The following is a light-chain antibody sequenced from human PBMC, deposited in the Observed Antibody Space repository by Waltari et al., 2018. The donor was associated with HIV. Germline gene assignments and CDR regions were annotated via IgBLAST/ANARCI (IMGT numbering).Light chain of an antibody. CDR3: AAWDGSLNGWV. CDR2: SNA. CDR1: SSNIRSNT. J-gene: IGLJ3*02. Sequence: QSVLTQPPSASGTPGQRVTISCSGSSSNIRSNTVSWYQQLPGTAPKLLNYSNARRPPGVPDHCACSKAGSSASLASGRLQSEDEADYYCAAWDGSLNGWVFGGGTKLTVL. V-gene: IGLV1-44*01.